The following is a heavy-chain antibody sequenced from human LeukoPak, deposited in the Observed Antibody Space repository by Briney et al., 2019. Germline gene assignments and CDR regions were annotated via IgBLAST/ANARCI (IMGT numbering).Heavy chain of an antibody. Sequence: SETLSLTCTVSGGSISSSSYYWGWIRQPPGKGLEWIGSIYYSGSTYYNPSLKSRVTISVDTSKNQFSLKLSSVTAADTAVYYCARGTLGYCSSTSCYASWFDPWGQGTLVTVSS. CDR3: ARGTLGYCSSTSCYASWFDP. V-gene: IGHV4-39*07. CDR1: GGSISSSSYY. D-gene: IGHD2-2*01. CDR2: IYYSGST. J-gene: IGHJ5*02.